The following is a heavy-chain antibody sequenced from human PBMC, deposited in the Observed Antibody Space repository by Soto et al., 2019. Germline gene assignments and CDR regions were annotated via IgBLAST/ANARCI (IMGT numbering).Heavy chain of an antibody. Sequence: SETLSLTCTVSGGSTSSSSYYRGWIRQPPGKGLEWIGSIYYSGSTYYNPSLKSRVTISVDTSKNQFSLKLSSVTAADTAVYYCARSSGYPNWFDPWGQGTLVTVSS. V-gene: IGHV4-39*01. CDR2: IYYSGST. D-gene: IGHD3-22*01. J-gene: IGHJ5*02. CDR3: ARSSGYPNWFDP. CDR1: GGSTSSSSYY.